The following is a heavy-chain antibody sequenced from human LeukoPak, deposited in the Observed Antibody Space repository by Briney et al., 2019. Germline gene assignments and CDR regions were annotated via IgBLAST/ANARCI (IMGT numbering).Heavy chain of an antibody. J-gene: IGHJ5*02. CDR2: INPNSGGT. CDR3: AKAGDDYAPTYNWFGP. CDR1: GYTFTSYG. Sequence: GASVKVSCKASGYTFTSYGINWVRQAPGQGPEWMGWINPNSGGTNYAQKFQGRVTMTRDTSISTAYMELSRLRSDDTAVYYCAKAGDDYAPTYNWFGPWGQGTLVTVSS. V-gene: IGHV1-2*02. D-gene: IGHD4-17*01.